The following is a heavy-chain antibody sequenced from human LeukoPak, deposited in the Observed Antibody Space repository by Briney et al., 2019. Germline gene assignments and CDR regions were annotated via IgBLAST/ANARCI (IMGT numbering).Heavy chain of an antibody. V-gene: IGHV4-34*01. J-gene: IGHJ4*02. CDR1: GGSFSGYY. Sequence: SETLSLTCAVHGGSFSGYYWSWIRQPPGKGLKCIGEINNSGIPNYNPSLKSRVTISVETSKNQFSLKLSSVTAADTAVYYCARDILTGTDWGQGTLVTVSS. D-gene: IGHD3-9*01. CDR3: ARDILTGTD. CDR2: INNSGIP.